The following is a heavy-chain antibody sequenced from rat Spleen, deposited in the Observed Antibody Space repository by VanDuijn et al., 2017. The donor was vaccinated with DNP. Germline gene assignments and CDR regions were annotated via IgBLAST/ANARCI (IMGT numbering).Heavy chain of an antibody. D-gene: IGHD1-12*02. CDR2: IVYDGSDT. CDR1: GIIFSDYN. V-gene: IGHV5-7*01. Sequence: EVQLVESGGGIVQPGRSLKLSCVASGIIFSDYNMAWVRQAPKKGLEWVASIVYDGSDTYYGNSVKGRFTISRDNAKSTLNLQMDSLRSEDTAIYHCVTHENYYDGSYWFAYWGQGTLVTVSS. J-gene: IGHJ3*01. CDR3: VTHENYYDGSYWFAY.